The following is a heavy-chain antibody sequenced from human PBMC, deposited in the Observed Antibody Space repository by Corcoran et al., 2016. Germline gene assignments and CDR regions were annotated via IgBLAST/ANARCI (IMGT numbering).Heavy chain of an antibody. D-gene: IGHD1-26*01. CDR1: GYTFTGYY. Sequence: QVQLVQSGAEVKKPGASVKVSCKASGYTFTGYYMHWVRQAPGQGLEWMGGINPNSGGTNYAQKFQGRVTMTRDTSIRTAYMELSRLRSDDTAVYYRARDAVGYSGSWEDYYYYGMDVWGQGTTVTVSS. CDR2: INPNSGGT. V-gene: IGHV1-2*02. J-gene: IGHJ6*02. CDR3: ARDAVGYSGSWEDYYYYGMDV.